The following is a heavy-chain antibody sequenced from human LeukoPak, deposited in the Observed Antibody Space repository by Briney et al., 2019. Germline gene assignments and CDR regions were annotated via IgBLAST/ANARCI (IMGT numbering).Heavy chain of an antibody. V-gene: IGHV4-34*01. CDR2: INHSGST. D-gene: IGHD6-13*01. CDR1: GGSFSGYY. CDR3: ARGPLGSSWGY. J-gene: IGHJ4*02. Sequence: SETLSLTCAVYGGSFSGYYWSWTRQPPGKGLEWIGEINHSGSTNYNPSLKSRVTISVDTSKNQFSLKLSSVTAADTAVYYCARGPLGSSWGYWGQGTPVTVSS.